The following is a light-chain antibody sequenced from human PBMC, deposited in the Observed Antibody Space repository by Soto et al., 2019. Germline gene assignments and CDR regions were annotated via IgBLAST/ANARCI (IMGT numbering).Light chain of an antibody. Sequence: QSALTQPASVSGFPGQSINISCTGSRSDIGVHSFVSWYQQHPTMVPKLIIYNVYRRPSGVSGRFSASKAGNTASLTISGLQADAEANYYCSAYTSAATLFGGGTKVTVL. J-gene: IGLJ2*01. CDR2: NVY. CDR3: SAYTSAATL. V-gene: IGLV2-14*03. CDR1: RSDIGVHSF.